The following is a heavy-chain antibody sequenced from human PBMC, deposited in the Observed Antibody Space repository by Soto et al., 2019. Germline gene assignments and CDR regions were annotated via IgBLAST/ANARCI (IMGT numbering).Heavy chain of an antibody. J-gene: IGHJ6*02. CDR1: GGTFSSYA. V-gene: IGHV1-69*06. Sequence: GASVKVSCKASGGTFSSYAISWVRQAPGQGLEWMGGIIPIFGTANYAQKFQGRVTITADKSTSTAYMELSSLRSEDTAVYYCARDRLTTVTTVGYYGMDVWGQGTTVTVSS. CDR2: IIPIFGTA. CDR3: ARDRLTTVTTVGYYGMDV. D-gene: IGHD4-17*01.